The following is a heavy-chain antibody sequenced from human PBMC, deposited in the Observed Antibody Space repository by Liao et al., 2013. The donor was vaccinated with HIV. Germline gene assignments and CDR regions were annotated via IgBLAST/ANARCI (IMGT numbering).Heavy chain of an antibody. CDR3: ARDRSSSWGYNWFDP. Sequence: QVQLQESGPGLVKPSETLSLTCTVSGGSISSYYWSWIRQPPGKGLEWIGYIYYSGSTNYNPSLKSRVTISVDTSKNQFSLKLSSVTAADTAVYYCARDRSSSWGYNWFDPWGQGTLVTVSS. CDR1: GGSISSYY. J-gene: IGHJ5*02. CDR2: IYYSGST. D-gene: IGHD6-13*01. V-gene: IGHV4-59*01.